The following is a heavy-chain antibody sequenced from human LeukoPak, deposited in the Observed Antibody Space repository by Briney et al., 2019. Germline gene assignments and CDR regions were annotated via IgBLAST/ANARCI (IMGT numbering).Heavy chain of an antibody. J-gene: IGHJ3*02. CDR1: GGTFSSYA. CDR2: IIPIFGTA. CDR3: AVGGLELPTRAFDI. V-gene: IGHV1-69*01. D-gene: IGHD1-7*01. Sequence: GSSVKVSCKASGGTFSSYAISWVRQAPGQGLEWMGGIIPIFGTANYAQKFQGRVTITADESTSTAYMELSSLRSEDTAVYYCAVGGLELPTRAFDIWGQGTMVTVSS.